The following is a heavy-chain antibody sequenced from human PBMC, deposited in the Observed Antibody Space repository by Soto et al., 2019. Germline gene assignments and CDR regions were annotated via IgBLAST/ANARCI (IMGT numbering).Heavy chain of an antibody. D-gene: IGHD2-8*01. V-gene: IGHV3-11*05. J-gene: IGHJ6*02. CDR2: ISSSSSYT. Sequence: QVQLVESGGGLVKPGGSLRLSCAASGFTFSDYYMSWIRQAPGKGLEWVSYISSSSSYTNYADSVKGRFTISRDNAKNSLYLQMNSLRAEDTAVYYCARDQFGVLPPLDVWGQGTTVTVSS. CDR1: GFTFSDYY. CDR3: ARDQFGVLPPLDV.